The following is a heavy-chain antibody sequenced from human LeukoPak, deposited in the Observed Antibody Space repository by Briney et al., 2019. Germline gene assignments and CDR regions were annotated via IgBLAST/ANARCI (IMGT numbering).Heavy chain of an antibody. CDR2: VYYTGRT. J-gene: IGHJ4*02. CDR1: GGSINSDY. V-gene: IGHV4-59*01. Sequence: PSETLSLTCTVSGGSINSDYWSWIRQPPGKGLEWIGYVYYTGRTNYNPSLKSRVTISVDTSKNQFSLKLSSVTAADTAVYYCARALYLDYWGQGTLVTVSS. CDR3: ARALYLDY.